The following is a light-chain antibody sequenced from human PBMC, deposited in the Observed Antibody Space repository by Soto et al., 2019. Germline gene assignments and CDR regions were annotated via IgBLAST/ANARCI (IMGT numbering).Light chain of an antibody. CDR2: SNN. Sequence: QSVLTQAPSASGTPGQRVTISCSGSSSNIGSNYVYWYQQLPGTAPKLLIYSNNQRPSGVPDRFSGSKSGTSASLAISGLRSEDEADYYCAAWDDSLGGYVFGTGTKVTVL. V-gene: IGLV1-47*02. CDR3: AAWDDSLGGYV. J-gene: IGLJ1*01. CDR1: SSNIGSNY.